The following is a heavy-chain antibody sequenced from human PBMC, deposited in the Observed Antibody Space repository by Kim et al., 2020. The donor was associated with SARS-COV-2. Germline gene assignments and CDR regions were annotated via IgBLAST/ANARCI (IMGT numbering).Heavy chain of an antibody. CDR2: IKSKTDGGTT. CDR3: TTDFDMVRGINYFDY. CDR1: GFTFSNAW. Sequence: GGSLRLSCAASGFTFSNAWMSWVHQAPGKGLEWVGRIKSKTDGGTTDYAAPVKGRFTISRDDSKNTLYLQMNSLKTEDTAVYYCTTDFDMVRGINYFDYWGQGTLVTVSS. V-gene: IGHV3-15*01. D-gene: IGHD3-10*01. J-gene: IGHJ4*02.